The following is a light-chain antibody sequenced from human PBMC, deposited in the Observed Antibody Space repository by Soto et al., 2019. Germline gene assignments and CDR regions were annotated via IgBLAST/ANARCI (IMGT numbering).Light chain of an antibody. CDR1: QSVATN. CDR2: GAS. Sequence: TQSPATLSVFPGERATLSCRASQSVATNLAWYQQRPGQAPRLLIYGASTRATGIPARFSGSGSGIEFTLTISSLQSEDFAVYYCQHYGGSPLTFGHGTRLEIK. CDR3: QHYGGSPLT. V-gene: IGKV3-15*01. J-gene: IGKJ5*01.